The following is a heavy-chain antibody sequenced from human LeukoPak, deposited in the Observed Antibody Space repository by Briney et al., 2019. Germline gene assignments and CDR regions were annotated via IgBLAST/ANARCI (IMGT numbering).Heavy chain of an antibody. J-gene: IGHJ4*02. Sequence: SETLSLTCTVSGYSISSGYYWGWIRQPPGKGLEWIGSIYHSGSTYYNPSLKSRVTISVDTSRNQFSLKLSSVTAADTAVYYCARAPYYYGSSGYYYVTFFDYWGQGTLVTVSS. D-gene: IGHD3-22*01. CDR2: IYHSGST. CDR3: ARAPYYYGSSGYYYVTFFDY. V-gene: IGHV4-38-2*02. CDR1: GYSISSGYY.